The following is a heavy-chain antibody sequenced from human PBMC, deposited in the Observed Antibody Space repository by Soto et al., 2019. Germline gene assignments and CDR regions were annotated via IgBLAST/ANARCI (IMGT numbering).Heavy chain of an antibody. CDR1: GGTFSSYA. J-gene: IGHJ3*02. CDR3: AREVIRVENDAFDI. CDR2: IIPIFGTA. Sequence: QVQLVQSGAEVKKPGSSVKVSCKASGGTFSSYAISWVRQAPGQGLEWMGGIIPIFGTANYAQKFQGRVTXNADEXXSTAYMELSSLRSEDTAVYYCAREVIRVENDAFDIWGQGTMVTVSS. D-gene: IGHD2-8*02. V-gene: IGHV1-69*12.